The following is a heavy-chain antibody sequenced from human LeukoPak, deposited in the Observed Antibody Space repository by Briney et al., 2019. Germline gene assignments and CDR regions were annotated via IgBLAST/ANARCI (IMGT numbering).Heavy chain of an antibody. CDR3: ARGKEWFDP. Sequence: PSETLSLTCTVPGGSIISYYWGWIRQPAGKGLEWIGRISTSGSTNYNPSLKTRVTMSVDTSKNQFSLKLSSVTAADTAVYYCARGKEWFDPWGQGTLVTVSS. J-gene: IGHJ5*02. CDR2: ISTSGST. V-gene: IGHV4-4*07. CDR1: GGSIISYY.